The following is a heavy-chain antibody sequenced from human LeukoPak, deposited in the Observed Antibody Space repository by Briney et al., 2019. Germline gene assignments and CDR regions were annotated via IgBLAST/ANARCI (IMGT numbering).Heavy chain of an antibody. CDR2: IYYSGST. J-gene: IGHJ5*02. Sequence: SETLSLTCTVSGGSISSYYWSWIRQPPGKGLEWIGYIYYSGSTNYNPSLKSRVTISVDTSKNQFSLKLSSVTAAGTAVYYCARGQDDYYDSSGYYEYNWFDPWGQGTLVTVSS. CDR3: ARGQDDYYDSSGYYEYNWFDP. CDR1: GGSISSYY. D-gene: IGHD3-22*01. V-gene: IGHV4-59*01.